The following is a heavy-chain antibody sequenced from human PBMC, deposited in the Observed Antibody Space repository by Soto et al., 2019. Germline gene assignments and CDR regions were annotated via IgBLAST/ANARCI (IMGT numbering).Heavy chain of an antibody. J-gene: IGHJ6*02. CDR1: GFTFSGYA. CDR2: ISGSGGST. D-gene: IGHD3-3*02. V-gene: IGHV3-23*01. CDR3: XKPVSTARVYYYYGMDV. Sequence: GGSLRLSCAASGFTFSGYAMSWVRQAPGKGLEWVSAISGSGGSTYYADSVKGRFTISRDNSKNTLYLQMNSLRAEDTAVYYCXKPVSTARVYYYYGMDVWGQGTTVTVSS.